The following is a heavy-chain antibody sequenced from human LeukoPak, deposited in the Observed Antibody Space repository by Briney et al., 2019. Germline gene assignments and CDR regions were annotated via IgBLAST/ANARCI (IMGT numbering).Heavy chain of an antibody. Sequence: PSETLSLTCAVYGGSFSGYYWSWIRQPPGKGLEWIGEINHSGSTNYNPSLKSRVTISVDTSKNQFSLKLSSVTAADTAVYYCARMALEWLEPYYYYYYMDVWGKGTTVTVSS. J-gene: IGHJ6*03. V-gene: IGHV4-34*01. CDR2: INHSGST. CDR3: ARMALEWLEPYYYYYYMDV. D-gene: IGHD3-3*01. CDR1: GGSFSGYY.